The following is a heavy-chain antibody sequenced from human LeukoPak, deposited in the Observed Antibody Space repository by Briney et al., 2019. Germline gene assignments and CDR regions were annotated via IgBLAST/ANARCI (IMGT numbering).Heavy chain of an antibody. V-gene: IGHV3-66*01. D-gene: IGHD3-16*01. Sequence: PGGSLRLSCAASGFTVSSYYMSWVRHAPGKGLDWVSVIYSGGSAYYADSVKGRFTISRDNSKNTLYLQINSLRAEDTAVYYCARDLGRGYSNYWGQGTLVTVSS. CDR1: GFTVSSYY. J-gene: IGHJ4*02. CDR2: IYSGGSA. CDR3: ARDLGRGYSNY.